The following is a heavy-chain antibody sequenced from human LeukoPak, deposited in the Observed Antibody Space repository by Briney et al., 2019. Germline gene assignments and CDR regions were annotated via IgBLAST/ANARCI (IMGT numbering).Heavy chain of an antibody. CDR2: INPSGGST. CDR1: GYTFTSYY. CDR3: ARDLREDIVVVPAAISLLPDYYGMDV. J-gene: IGHJ6*02. Sequence: GASVKVSCKASGYTFTSYYMHWVRQAPGQGLEWMGIINPSGGSTSYAQKLQGRVTMTRDTSTSTVYMELSSLRSEDTAVYYCARDLREDIVVVPAAISLLPDYYGMDVWGQGTTVTVSS. D-gene: IGHD2-2*01. V-gene: IGHV1-46*01.